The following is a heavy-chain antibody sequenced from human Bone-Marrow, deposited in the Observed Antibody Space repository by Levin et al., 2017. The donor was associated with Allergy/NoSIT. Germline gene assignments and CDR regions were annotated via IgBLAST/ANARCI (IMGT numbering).Heavy chain of an antibody. Sequence: GGSLRLSCAASGFTFSAHYMDWVRQAPGKGLQWVGRIRNKANRHTTEYAASVQGRLTISRDDSKNSLYLEMNRLKPEDTAVYYCVREGAAAGDFDYWGQGALVTVSS. CDR3: VREGAAAGDFDY. J-gene: IGHJ4*02. D-gene: IGHD6-13*01. CDR1: GFTFSAHY. V-gene: IGHV3-72*01. CDR2: IRNKANRHTT.